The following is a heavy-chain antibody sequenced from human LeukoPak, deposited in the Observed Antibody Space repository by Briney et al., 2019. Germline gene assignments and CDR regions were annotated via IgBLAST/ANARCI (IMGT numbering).Heavy chain of an antibody. D-gene: IGHD2-2*01. CDR3: ARDLVYCSSTSCPYDAFDI. CDR1: GFTFSSYS. J-gene: IGHJ3*02. CDR2: ITGSSSNI. V-gene: IGHV3-21*01. Sequence: GGSLRLSCAASGFTFSSYSMNWVRQAPGKGLEWVSSITGSSSNIYYADSVKGRFTISRDNAKNSLYLQMNSLRAEDTAVYYCARDLVYCSSTSCPYDAFDIWGQGTMVTVSS.